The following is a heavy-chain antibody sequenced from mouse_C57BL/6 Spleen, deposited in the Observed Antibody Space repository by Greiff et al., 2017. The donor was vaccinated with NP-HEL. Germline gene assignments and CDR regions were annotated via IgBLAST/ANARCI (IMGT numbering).Heavy chain of an antibody. CDR3: ASHYYGSSYYAMDY. D-gene: IGHD1-1*01. CDR1: GFTFSDYG. CDR2: ISSGSSTI. J-gene: IGHJ4*01. Sequence: EVQGVESGGGLVKPGGSLKLSCAASGFTFSDYGMHWVRQAPEKGLEWVAYISSGSSTIYYADTVKGRFTLSRDNAKNTLFLQMTSLRSEDTAMYYCASHYYGSSYYAMDYWGQGTSVTVSS. V-gene: IGHV5-17*01.